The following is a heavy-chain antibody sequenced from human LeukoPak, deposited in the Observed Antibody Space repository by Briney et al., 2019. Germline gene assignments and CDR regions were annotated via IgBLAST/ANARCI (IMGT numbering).Heavy chain of an antibody. CDR2: ISSSGGTI. D-gene: IGHD2-21*02. V-gene: IGHV3-48*03. CDR3: ARSDYYFDY. Sequence: GGSLRLSCVASGFTFSNYEMNWVRQAPGKGLEWVSYISSSGGTIYYADSVKGRFTISRDNAKNSLYLQMNSLRAEDTAVYYCARSDYYFDYWGQGTLVTVSS. CDR1: GFTFSNYE. J-gene: IGHJ4*02.